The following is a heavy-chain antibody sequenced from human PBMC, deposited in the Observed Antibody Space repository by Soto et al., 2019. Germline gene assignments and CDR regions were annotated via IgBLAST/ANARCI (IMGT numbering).Heavy chain of an antibody. V-gene: IGHV5-51*01. J-gene: IGHJ6*02. CDR3: VRLPVFCGIAARPDYYYGMDV. D-gene: IGHD6-6*01. Sequence: GESLKISCKGSGYSFTSYWIGWVRQMPGKGLEWMGIIYPGDSDTRYSPSFQGQVTISADKSISTAYLQWSSLKASDTAMYYCVRLPVFCGIAARPDYYYGMDVWGQGTTVTVS. CDR2: IYPGDSDT. CDR1: GYSFTSYW.